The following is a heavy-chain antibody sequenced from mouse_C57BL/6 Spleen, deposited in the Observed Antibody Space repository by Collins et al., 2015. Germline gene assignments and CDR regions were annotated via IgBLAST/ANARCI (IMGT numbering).Heavy chain of an antibody. V-gene: IGHV1-81*01. CDR1: GHTFISYG. Sequence: QVQLQQSGGELARPGASVKLSCKASGHTFISYGISWVKQGTGQGLEWIGEIYPRNGNTYYNEKLKGKATLTADKSSSTAYMELRSLTSEDSAVYFCARPYFDYWGQGTTLTVSS. J-gene: IGHJ2*01. CDR3: ARPYFDY. CDR2: IYPRNGNT.